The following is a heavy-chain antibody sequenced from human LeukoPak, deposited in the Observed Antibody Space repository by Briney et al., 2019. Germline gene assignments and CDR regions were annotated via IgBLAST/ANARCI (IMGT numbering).Heavy chain of an antibody. Sequence: GGSLRLSCAASGFTFSSYSMNWVRQAPGKGLEWVAVISYDGSNKYYADSVKGRFTISRDNSKNTLYLQMNSLRAEDTAVYYCARGELEYYDSSGYPRSNWGQGTLVTVSS. CDR1: GFTFSSYS. D-gene: IGHD3-22*01. CDR2: ISYDGSNK. CDR3: ARGELEYYDSSGYPRSN. V-gene: IGHV3-30*03. J-gene: IGHJ4*02.